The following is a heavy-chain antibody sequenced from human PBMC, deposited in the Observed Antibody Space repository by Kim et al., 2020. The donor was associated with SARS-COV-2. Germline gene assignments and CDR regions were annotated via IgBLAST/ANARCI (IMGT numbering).Heavy chain of an antibody. V-gene: IGHV4-34*01. D-gene: IGHD3-16*01. Sequence: SETLSLTCAVYGGSFSGYYWSWIRQPPGKGLEWIGEINHSGSTNYNPSLKSRVSISVDTSKNQFSPKLSSVTAADTAVYYCAVPSLGRGVFDYWGQGTLVTVSS. CDR1: GGSFSGYY. CDR2: INHSGST. CDR3: AVPSLGRGVFDY. J-gene: IGHJ4*02.